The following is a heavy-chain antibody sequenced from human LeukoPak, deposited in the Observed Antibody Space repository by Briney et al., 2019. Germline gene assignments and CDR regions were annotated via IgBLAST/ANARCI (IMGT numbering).Heavy chain of an antibody. V-gene: IGHV4-34*01. CDR3: AIRLLWFGELLK. Sequence: SETLSLTCTVSGGSFSGYYWSWIRQPPGKGLEWIGEINHSGSTNYNPSLKSRVTISVDTSKNQFSLKLSSVTAADTAVYYCAIRLLWFGELLKWGQGTLVTVSS. J-gene: IGHJ4*02. CDR2: INHSGST. D-gene: IGHD3-10*01. CDR1: GGSFSGYY.